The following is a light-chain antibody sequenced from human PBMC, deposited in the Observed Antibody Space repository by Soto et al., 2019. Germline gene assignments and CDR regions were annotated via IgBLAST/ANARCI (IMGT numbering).Light chain of an antibody. J-gene: IGLJ2*01. CDR3: AAWDDRLDALV. CDR1: RSNIGSNT. V-gene: IGLV1-44*01. CDR2: TDD. Sequence: QSVLTQPPSASGTPGQRVTISCSGSRSNIGSNTVNWYQQVPGTAPTLLIYTDDQRPSGVPDRFSGSKSGTSASLAISGRQSEDDADYYCAAWDDRLDALVFGGGTKLTVL.